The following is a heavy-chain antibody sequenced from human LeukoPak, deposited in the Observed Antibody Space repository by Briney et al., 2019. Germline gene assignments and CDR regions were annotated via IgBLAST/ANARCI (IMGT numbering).Heavy chain of an antibody. V-gene: IGHV3-21*01. Sequence: GGSLRLSCAASGFTFRSYSMNWVRQAPGKGLEWVSSISSSSSYIYYADSVKGRFTISRDNAKNSLYLQMNSLRAEDTAVYYCARSGSGVPFDYWGQGTLVTVSS. J-gene: IGHJ4*02. D-gene: IGHD3-10*01. CDR1: GFTFRSYS. CDR2: ISSSSSYI. CDR3: ARSGSGVPFDY.